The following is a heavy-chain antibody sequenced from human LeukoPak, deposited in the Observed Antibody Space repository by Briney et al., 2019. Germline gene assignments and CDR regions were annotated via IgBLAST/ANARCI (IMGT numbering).Heavy chain of an antibody. CDR3: TSLGYYIPPDAFDI. D-gene: IGHD3-22*01. V-gene: IGHV3-73*01. CDR2: IRSKANSYAT. CDR1: GFTFSGSA. J-gene: IGHJ3*02. Sequence: GGSLRLSCAASGFTFSGSAMHWVRQASGKGLVWVGRIRSKANSYATAYAASVKGRFTISRDDSKNTAYLQMNSLKTEDTAVYYCTSLGYYIPPDAFDIWGQGTMVTVSS.